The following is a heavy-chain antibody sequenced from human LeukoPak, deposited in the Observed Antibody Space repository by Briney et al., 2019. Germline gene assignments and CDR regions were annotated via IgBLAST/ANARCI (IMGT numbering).Heavy chain of an antibody. D-gene: IGHD3-9*01. Sequence: ASVKVSCKASGYTFTGYYMHWVRQAPGQGLEWMGWINLNSGGTNYAQKFQGRVTMTRDTSISTAYMELSRLRSDDTAVYYCAREGGHDILTVNNWFDPWGQGTLVTVSS. V-gene: IGHV1-2*02. J-gene: IGHJ5*02. CDR1: GYTFTGYY. CDR3: AREGGHDILTVNNWFDP. CDR2: INLNSGGT.